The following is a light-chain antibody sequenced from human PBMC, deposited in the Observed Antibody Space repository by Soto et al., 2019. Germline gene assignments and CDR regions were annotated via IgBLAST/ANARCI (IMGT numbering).Light chain of an antibody. CDR3: QQRSSWPN. J-gene: IGKJ5*01. Sequence: EIVLTQSPATLSLSPGERATLSCRASQSIRNYLAWYQQKPGQAPRLLIYDASNRATGVPARFSGSGSGTDFTLTINSLEPEDFAVYYCQQRSSWPNFGQGTRLEIK. V-gene: IGKV3-11*01. CDR1: QSIRNY. CDR2: DAS.